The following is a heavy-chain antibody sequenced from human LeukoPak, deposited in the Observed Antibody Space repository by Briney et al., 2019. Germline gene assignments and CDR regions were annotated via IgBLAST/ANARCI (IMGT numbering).Heavy chain of an antibody. CDR1: GFTFSDYS. V-gene: IGHV3-21*01. D-gene: IGHD6-13*01. J-gene: IGHJ4*02. CDR2: ITSRSSYM. CDR3: TRDPIAAAASGGDN. Sequence: GGSLRLSCAASGFTFSDYSMNWVRQAPGKGLEWVSSITSRSSYMYYRDSVKGRFTISRDNAKNSLYLQMNSLRAEDTAVYYCTRDPIAAAASGGDNWGQGTLVTVSS.